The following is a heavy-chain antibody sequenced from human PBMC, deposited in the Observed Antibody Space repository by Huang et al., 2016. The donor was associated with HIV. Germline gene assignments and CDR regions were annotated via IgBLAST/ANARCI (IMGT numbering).Heavy chain of an antibody. CDR1: GFTFSSYW. CDR2: SNSYGSST. V-gene: IGHV3-74*01. J-gene: IGHJ4*02. CDR3: ARDSQQWLVEDY. D-gene: IGHD6-19*01. Sequence: EVQLVESGGGLVQPGGSLRLSCAASGFTFSSYWWHWVRQAPGKGLVVVSLSNSYGSSTSYADSVKGRFTISRDNAKNTLYLQMNGLRAADTAVYYCARDSQQWLVEDYWGQGTLGTVSS.